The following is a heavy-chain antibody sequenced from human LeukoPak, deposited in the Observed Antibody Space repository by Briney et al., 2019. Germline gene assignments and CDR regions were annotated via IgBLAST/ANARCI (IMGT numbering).Heavy chain of an antibody. V-gene: IGHV4-59*01. Sequence: PPETLSLTCTVSGGSISSYYWSWLRQPPGKGLEWIGYIYYSGTTNYNPSLKSRVTISVDTSKNQFSLKLSSVTAADTAVYYCARGVYIAAAQYAYWGQGTLVTVSS. CDR3: ARGVYIAAAQYAY. CDR1: GGSISSYY. D-gene: IGHD6-13*01. CDR2: IYYSGTT. J-gene: IGHJ4*02.